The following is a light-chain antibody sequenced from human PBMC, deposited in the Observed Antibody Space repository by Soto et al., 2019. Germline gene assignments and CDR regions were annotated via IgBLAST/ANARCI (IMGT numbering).Light chain of an antibody. CDR1: NIGSKA. Sequence: SYELNQPHSVSVATAQMARVTCGGNNIGSKAVHWYKQKPGQDPVVVIYSDSNRPSGIHERFSGSNPGNTATLTISRIEAWDEAYFSCKVWDSSTENWVFGGGTKLTVL. J-gene: IGLJ3*02. CDR3: KVWDSSTENWV. V-gene: IGLV3-12*02. CDR2: SDS.